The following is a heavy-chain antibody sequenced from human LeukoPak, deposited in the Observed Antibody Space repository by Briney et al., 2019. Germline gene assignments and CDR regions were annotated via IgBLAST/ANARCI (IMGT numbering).Heavy chain of an antibody. CDR1: GYSISSGYY. J-gene: IGHJ6*04. CDR3: ARDRSKNDGYCSGGSCFTDYYYYGMDV. V-gene: IGHV4-38-2*02. Sequence: PSETLSLTCAVFGYSISSGYYWGWIRQPPGKGLEWIGSIYHSGSTYYNPSLKSRVTISVDTSKNQFSLKLSSVTAADTAVYYCARDRSKNDGYCSGGSCFTDYYYYGMDVWGKGTTVTVSS. CDR2: IYHSGST. D-gene: IGHD2-15*01.